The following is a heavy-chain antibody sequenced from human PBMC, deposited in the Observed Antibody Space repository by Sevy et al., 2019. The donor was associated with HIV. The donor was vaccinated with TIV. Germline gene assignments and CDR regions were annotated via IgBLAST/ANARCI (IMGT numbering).Heavy chain of an antibody. Sequence: SETLSLTCTVSGGSISSYYWSWIRQPPGKGLEWIGYIYYSGSTNYNPSLKSRVTISVDTSKNQFSLRLSSVTAADAAVYYCAGHHLQYSSRWLFDYWGQGTLVTVSS. CDR1: GGSISSYY. CDR2: IYYSGST. J-gene: IGHJ4*02. V-gene: IGHV4-59*08. D-gene: IGHD6-13*01. CDR3: AGHHLQYSSRWLFDY.